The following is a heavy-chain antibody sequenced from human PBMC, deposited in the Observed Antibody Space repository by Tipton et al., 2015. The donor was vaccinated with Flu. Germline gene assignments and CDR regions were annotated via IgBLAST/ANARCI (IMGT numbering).Heavy chain of an antibody. Sequence: SLRLSCAASGFTFSTYSMSWVRQSAGKGLEWVSFISRGSTYIYYADSVRGRFTISRDNAKNSLYLQMNSLRDEDTAVYYCARGKDCSSVSCCQGRDAFDFWGHGTMVTVSS. CDR3: ARGKDCSSVSCCQGRDAFDF. D-gene: IGHD2-2*01. J-gene: IGHJ3*01. V-gene: IGHV3-21*01. CDR1: GFTFSTYS. CDR2: ISRGSTYI.